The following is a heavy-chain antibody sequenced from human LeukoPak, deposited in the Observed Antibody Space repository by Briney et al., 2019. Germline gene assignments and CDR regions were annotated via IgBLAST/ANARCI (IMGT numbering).Heavy chain of an antibody. CDR1: GFTFSSYS. CDR2: ISSSSSSI. D-gene: IGHD3-10*02. J-gene: IGHJ6*04. V-gene: IGHV3-21*01. CDR3: AELGITMIGGV. Sequence: GGSLRLSCAGSGFTFSSYSMNWVRQAPGKGLGWISSISSSSSSIYYADSVKGRFTISRDNAKNSLYLQMNSLRAEDTAVYYCAELGITMIGGVWGKGTTVTISS.